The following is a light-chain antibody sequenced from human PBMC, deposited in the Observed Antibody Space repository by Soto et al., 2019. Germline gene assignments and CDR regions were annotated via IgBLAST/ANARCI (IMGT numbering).Light chain of an antibody. J-gene: IGKJ1*01. Sequence: DIQMTQSISTLSSSVGYRVTSTCLAIQTIDSWLAWYQQRPGKAPKLLIYKASTLKSGVPSRFSGSGSGTEFTLTISSLQPDDFATYYCQHYNSYSETFGQGTKVDIK. V-gene: IGKV1-5*03. CDR2: KAS. CDR3: QHYNSYSET. CDR1: QTIDSW.